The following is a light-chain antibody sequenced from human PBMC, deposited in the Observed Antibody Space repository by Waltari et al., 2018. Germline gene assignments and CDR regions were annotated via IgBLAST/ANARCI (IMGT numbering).Light chain of an antibody. CDR1: KSVSSN. Sequence: IVITQTPTTLSGSPGKRATLSCRASKSVSSNLAWYQQKPGQAPRLLIYGASTRATGIPARLSGSGSGTEFTLTISSMQSEDFAVYYCQQYNNWPPIPFGQGTRLEIK. CDR3: QQYNNWPPIP. CDR2: GAS. V-gene: IGKV3-15*01. J-gene: IGKJ5*01.